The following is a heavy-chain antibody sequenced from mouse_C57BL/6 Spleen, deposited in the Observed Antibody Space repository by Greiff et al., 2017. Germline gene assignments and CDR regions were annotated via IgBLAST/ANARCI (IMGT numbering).Heavy chain of an antibody. CDR2: IRLKSDNYAT. CDR3: TAYSYAMDY. CDR1: GFTFSNYW. J-gene: IGHJ4*01. Sequence: EVQGVESGGGLVQPGGSMKLSCVASGFTFSNYWMNWVRQSPEKGLEWVAQIRLKSDNYATHYAESVKGRFTISRDDSKSSVYLQMNNLRAEDTGIYYCTAYSYAMDYWGQGTSVTVSS. V-gene: IGHV6-3*01. D-gene: IGHD1-1*01.